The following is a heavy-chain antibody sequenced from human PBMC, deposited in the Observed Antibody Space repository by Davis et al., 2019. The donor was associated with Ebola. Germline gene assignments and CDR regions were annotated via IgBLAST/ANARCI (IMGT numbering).Heavy chain of an antibody. J-gene: IGHJ3*02. Sequence: SVKVSCKASGGTFSSYAISWVRQAPGQGLEWMGGIIPILGIANYAQKFQGRVTITADESTSTAYMELSSLRSEDTAVYYCARERAGTTSSVAFDIWGQGTMVTVSS. CDR1: GGTFSSYA. CDR3: ARERAGTTSSVAFDI. D-gene: IGHD1-7*01. CDR2: IIPILGIA. V-gene: IGHV1-69*10.